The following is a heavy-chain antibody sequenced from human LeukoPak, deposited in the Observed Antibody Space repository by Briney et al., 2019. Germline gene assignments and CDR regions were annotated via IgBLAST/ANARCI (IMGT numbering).Heavy chain of an antibody. Sequence: PSETLSLTCAVSGGSISSSNWWSWVRQPPGKGLEWIGEIYHSGSTNYNPSLKSRVTISVDKSKNQFSLKLSSVTAADTAVYYCVRDYGDYAWVFDYWGQGTLVTVSS. CDR1: GGSISSSNW. CDR3: VRDYGDYAWVFDY. D-gene: IGHD4-17*01. CDR2: IYHSGST. V-gene: IGHV4-4*02. J-gene: IGHJ4*02.